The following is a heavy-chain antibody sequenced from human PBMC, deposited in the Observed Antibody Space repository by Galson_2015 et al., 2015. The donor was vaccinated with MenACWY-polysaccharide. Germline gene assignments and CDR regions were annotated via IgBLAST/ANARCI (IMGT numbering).Heavy chain of an antibody. CDR3: ARDRGRWEPRSNYFDP. CDR1: GFKFSDYT. CDR2: ISYLGNNE. D-gene: IGHD4-11*01. V-gene: IGHV3-30-3*01. J-gene: IGHJ5*02. Sequence: SLRLSCAASGFKFSDYTLHWLRQAPGKGLEWVAVISYLGNNEYYANSVKGRFTISRDNSNNTLYLQMNSLKTADTAIYYCARDRGRWEPRSNYFDPWGQGILVTVSS.